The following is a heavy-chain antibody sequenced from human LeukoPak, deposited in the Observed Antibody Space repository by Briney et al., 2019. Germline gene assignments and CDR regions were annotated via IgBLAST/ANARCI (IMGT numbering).Heavy chain of an antibody. CDR3: ARGRYSFGELSPFDY. CDR1: GYTFTSYG. Sequence: GASVKVSCKASGYTFTSYGISWVRQAPGQGLEWMGWISAYNGNTNYAQKFQGRVTITADESTSTAYMELSSLRSEDTAVYYCARGRYSFGELSPFDYWGQGTLVTVSS. D-gene: IGHD3-10*01. J-gene: IGHJ4*02. V-gene: IGHV1-18*01. CDR2: ISAYNGNT.